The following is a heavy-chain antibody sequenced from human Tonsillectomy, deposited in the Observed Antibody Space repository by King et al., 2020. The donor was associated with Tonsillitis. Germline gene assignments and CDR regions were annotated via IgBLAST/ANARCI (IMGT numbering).Heavy chain of an antibody. V-gene: IGHV1-2*02. CDR1: GYTFTGYY. Sequence: QLVQSGAEVKKPGASVKVSCKASGYTFTGYYMHWVRQAPGQGLEWMGWINPNSGGTNYAQKFQGRVTMTRDTSISTAYMELSRLRSDDTAVYYCARGGPWWLRLGPDAFDIWGQGTMVTVSS. D-gene: IGHD5-12*01. J-gene: IGHJ3*02. CDR2: INPNSGGT. CDR3: ARGGPWWLRLGPDAFDI.